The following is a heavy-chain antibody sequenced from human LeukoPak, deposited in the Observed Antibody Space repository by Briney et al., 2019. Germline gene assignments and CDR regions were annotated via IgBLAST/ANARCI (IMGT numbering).Heavy chain of an antibody. CDR2: ISYDGSNK. CDR3: ARDQGPIVGASGEDY. D-gene: IGHD1-26*01. Sequence: PGGSLRLSCAASGFTFSSYAMHWVPQAPGKGLEWVADISYDGSNKYYADSVKGRYTISRDNSKNTLYLQMNSLRAEDTAVYYCARDQGPIVGASGEDYWGQGTLVTVSS. V-gene: IGHV3-30-3*01. J-gene: IGHJ4*02. CDR1: GFTFSSYA.